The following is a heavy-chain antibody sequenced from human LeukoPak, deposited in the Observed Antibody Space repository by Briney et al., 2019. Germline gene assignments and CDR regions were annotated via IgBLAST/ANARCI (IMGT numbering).Heavy chain of an antibody. CDR2: ISYDGSNK. Sequence: PGGSLRLSCAASGFTFSSYAMHWVRQAPGKGLEWVAVISYDGSNKYYADSVKGRFTISRDNSKKTLYLQMNSLRAEDTAVYYCASGILWQTSFDYWGQGTLVTVSS. D-gene: IGHD2-21*01. V-gene: IGHV3-30-3*01. CDR1: GFTFSSYA. J-gene: IGHJ4*02. CDR3: ASGILWQTSFDY.